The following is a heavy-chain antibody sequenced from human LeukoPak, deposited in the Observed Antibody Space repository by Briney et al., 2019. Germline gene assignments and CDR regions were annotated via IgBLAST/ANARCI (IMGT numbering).Heavy chain of an antibody. CDR3: ARTRGTHISMAYLDS. J-gene: IGHJ4*02. D-gene: IGHD2/OR15-2a*01. V-gene: IGHV1-8*01. CDR2: MNPNSGNT. CDR1: GYTFTTYD. Sequence: ASVKVSCKASGYTFTTYDINWVRQATGQGLEWMGWMNPNSGNTGYAQKFQGRVTMTRNTSISTAYMELSSLRSDDTAVYYCARTRGTHISMAYLDSWGQGTLVTVSS.